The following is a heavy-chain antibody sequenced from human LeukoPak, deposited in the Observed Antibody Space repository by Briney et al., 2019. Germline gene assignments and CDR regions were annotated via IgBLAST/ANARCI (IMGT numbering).Heavy chain of an antibody. V-gene: IGHV4-39*07. Sequence: PSETLFLTSTVSGGSISSSSYYWGWIRQPPGKGLEWIESFYYSGSTYYNPSLKSRVTISVDTSKNQFSLKLSSVTAADTAVYYCATETGGSLYCSGGSCFNWGQGTLVTVSS. CDR2: FYYSGST. J-gene: IGHJ4*02. CDR1: GGSISSSSYY. D-gene: IGHD2-15*01. CDR3: ATETGGSLYCSGGSCFN.